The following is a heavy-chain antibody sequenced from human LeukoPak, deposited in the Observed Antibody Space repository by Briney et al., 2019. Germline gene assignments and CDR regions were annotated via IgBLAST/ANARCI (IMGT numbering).Heavy chain of an antibody. CDR1: GFTFDDYA. CDR3: AKGSCSSTNCYLSDY. Sequence: PGGALRLSCAASGFTFDDYAMHWVRHAPGKGLEWVSRISWNSGSIGYADSVKGRFTISRDNAKNSLYLQMNSLIPEDMALYYCAKGSCSSTNCYLSDYWGQGTLVTVSS. D-gene: IGHD2-2*01. J-gene: IGHJ4*02. CDR2: ISWNSGSI. V-gene: IGHV3-9*03.